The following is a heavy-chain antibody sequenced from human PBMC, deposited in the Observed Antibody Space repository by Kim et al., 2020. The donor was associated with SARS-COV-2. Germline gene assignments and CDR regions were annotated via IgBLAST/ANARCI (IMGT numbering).Heavy chain of an antibody. Sequence: NHSGSTNYNPSLKCRVTISVDTSKNQFSLKLSSVTAADTAVYYCARTPGYWGQGTLVTVSS. J-gene: IGHJ4*02. V-gene: IGHV4-34*01. CDR2: NHSGST. CDR3: ARTPGY.